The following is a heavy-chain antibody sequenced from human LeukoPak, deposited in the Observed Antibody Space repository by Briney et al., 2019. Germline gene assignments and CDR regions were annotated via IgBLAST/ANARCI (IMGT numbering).Heavy chain of an antibody. CDR3: ARGPDYYGSGSYYTRKGYFDY. D-gene: IGHD3-10*01. Sequence: SQTLSLTCAVYGGSFSVYYCGWIRQPPGKGLEWIGEINHSVSTNYNPSLKSLVTISVDTSKNQFSLKLSSVTAADTAVYYCARGPDYYGSGSYYTRKGYFDYWGRGTLVTVSS. CDR2: INHSVST. J-gene: IGHJ4*02. V-gene: IGHV4-34*01. CDR1: GGSFSVYY.